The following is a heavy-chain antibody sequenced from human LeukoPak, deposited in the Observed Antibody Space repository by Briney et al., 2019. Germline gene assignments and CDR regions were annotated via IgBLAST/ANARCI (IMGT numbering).Heavy chain of an antibody. CDR2: ITDRGRTI. J-gene: IGHJ2*01. CDR1: GFTFSSYE. D-gene: IGHD3-9*01. V-gene: IGHV3-48*03. CDR3: ARAYYYIVTGRRYWYFDF. Sequence: GGSLRLSCAASGFTFSSYEMNWVRQAPGKGLEWVSHITDRGRTIYYADSVKGRFTISRDNAKNSLYLQLNSLRAEDTAVYHCARAYYYIVTGRRYWYFDFWGRGTLVTVSS.